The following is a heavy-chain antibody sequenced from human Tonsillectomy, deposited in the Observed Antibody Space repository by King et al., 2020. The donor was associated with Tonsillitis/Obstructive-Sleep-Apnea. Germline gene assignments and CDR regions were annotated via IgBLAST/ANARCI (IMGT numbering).Heavy chain of an antibody. Sequence: VQLVESGGGFVKPGGSLRLSCAASGFTFSNAWMSWVRQAPGKGLEWVGRIKSKTDGETTDYAAPVKGRFTISRDDSKNTLYLQMNSLKTEDTAVFYCTTDRSRGHYSYYYMDVWGQGTTVTVSS. CDR2: IKSKTDGETT. V-gene: IGHV3-15*01. J-gene: IGHJ6*03. D-gene: IGHD2-2*01. CDR3: TTDRSRGHYSYYYMDV. CDR1: GFTFSNAW.